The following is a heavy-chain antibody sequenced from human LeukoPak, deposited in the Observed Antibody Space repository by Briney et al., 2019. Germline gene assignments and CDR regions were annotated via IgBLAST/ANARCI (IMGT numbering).Heavy chain of an antibody. V-gene: IGHV3-9*01. CDR1: GVTFEDYA. Sequence: PGGSLRLSCAASGVTFEDYAMHWVRQAPGSGLEWVSGITWNSGRIDYADSVKGRFTISRDNAKNSLYLQMNSLRDEDTALYYCAKNSGYGARGYFDLWGRGTLVTVSS. CDR3: AKNSGYGARGYFDL. J-gene: IGHJ2*01. CDR2: ITWNSGRI. D-gene: IGHD5-12*01.